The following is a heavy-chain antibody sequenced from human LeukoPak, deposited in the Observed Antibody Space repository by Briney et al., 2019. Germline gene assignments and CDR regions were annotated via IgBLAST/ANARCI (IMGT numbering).Heavy chain of an antibody. CDR1: GYTFTGYY. Sequence: ASVKVSCKASGYTFTGYYIHWVRQAPGQGLEWLGWINPHTGDTYHAQKFQGRVTMTSDASVNTAYMQLSRLKSDDTAIYYCARAGVWDYNDSSGYHNGAFDIWGQGTMVTVSS. CDR3: ARAGVWDYNDSSGYHNGAFDI. V-gene: IGHV1-2*02. J-gene: IGHJ3*02. CDR2: INPHTGDT. D-gene: IGHD3-22*01.